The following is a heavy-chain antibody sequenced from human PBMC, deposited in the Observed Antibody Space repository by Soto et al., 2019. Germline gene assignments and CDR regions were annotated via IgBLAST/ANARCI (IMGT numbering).Heavy chain of an antibody. CDR2: ISDGGDST. V-gene: IGHV3-23*01. D-gene: IGHD3-3*01. CDR3: AKHSTTYDSWSGAVKGAFDI. Sequence: EVQLLESGGGLVQPGGSLRLSCAASGFTFSSYALTWVRQAPGKGLGWVSGISDGGDSTHYADSVKGRFTVSRDNSKNTLYLQINSLRAEDTAVYYCAKHSTTYDSWSGAVKGAFDIWGQGTMVTVSS. J-gene: IGHJ3*02. CDR1: GFTFSSYA.